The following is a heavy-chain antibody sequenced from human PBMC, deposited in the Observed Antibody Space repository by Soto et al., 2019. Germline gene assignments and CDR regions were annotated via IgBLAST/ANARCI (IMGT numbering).Heavy chain of an antibody. D-gene: IGHD2-2*01. CDR3: ARDLSSTSCYSCYYGMDV. CDR2: ISAYNGNT. J-gene: IGHJ6*02. Sequence: ASVKVSCKASGYTFTSYGISWVRQAPGQGLEWMGWISAYNGNTNYAQKLQGRVTMTTDTSTSTAYMELRSLRSDDTAVYYCARDLSSTSCYSCYYGMDVWGQGTTVTVS. CDR1: GYTFTSYG. V-gene: IGHV1-18*01.